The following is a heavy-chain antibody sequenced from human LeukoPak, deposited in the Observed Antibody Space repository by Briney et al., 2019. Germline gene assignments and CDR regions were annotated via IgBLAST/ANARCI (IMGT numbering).Heavy chain of an antibody. CDR3: ASYRYCSSTSCFVYMDV. CDR1: GFTFSSYA. D-gene: IGHD2-2*01. Sequence: GGSLRLSCAASGFTFSSYAMHWVRQAPGKGLEWVAVISYDGSNKYYADSVKGRFTISRDNSKNTLYLQMNSLRAEDTAVYYCASYRYCSSTSCFVYMDVWGKGTTVTVSS. V-gene: IGHV3-30-3*01. J-gene: IGHJ6*03. CDR2: ISYDGSNK.